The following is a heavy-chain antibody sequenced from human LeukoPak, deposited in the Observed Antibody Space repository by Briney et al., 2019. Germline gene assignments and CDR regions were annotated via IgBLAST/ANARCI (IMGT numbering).Heavy chain of an antibody. CDR3: ARALGVDCSGGSCYGVDP. J-gene: IGHJ5*02. CDR2: IYYSGST. Sequence: SQTLSLTSTVSGGSISSGAYYWSWIRQPPGKGLEWIGYIYYSGSTYYNPSLKSRVTISVDTSKNQFSLKLSSVTAADTAVYYCARALGVDCSGGSCYGVDPWGQGTLVTVSS. CDR1: GGSISSGAYY. D-gene: IGHD2-15*01. V-gene: IGHV4-30-4*01.